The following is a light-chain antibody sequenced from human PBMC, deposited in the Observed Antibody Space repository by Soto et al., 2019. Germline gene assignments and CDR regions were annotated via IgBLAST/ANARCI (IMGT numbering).Light chain of an antibody. V-gene: IGKV3-20*01. Sequence: EIVLTQSPGTLSLSPGERATLSCRASQSVSISHLAWYQQKPGQAPRLLIYSASSRATGIPDRFSGSGSGTDFTLTISRLEPEDFAVYYCQRYGGFGQGTKVDI. CDR3: QRYGG. J-gene: IGKJ1*01. CDR1: QSVSISH. CDR2: SAS.